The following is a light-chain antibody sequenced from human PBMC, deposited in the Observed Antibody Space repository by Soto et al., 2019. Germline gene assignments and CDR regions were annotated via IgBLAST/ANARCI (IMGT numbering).Light chain of an antibody. J-gene: IGKJ5*01. CDR1: QSVSSN. Sequence: VMTQPPATLSVSPLGIVRPCCRSSQSVSSNLAWYQQKPGQAPRLLIYDASTRATVIPARFSGSGSGTEFTLTISSLQSEDFAVYYCQQYNDWPPITFGQGTRLEI. V-gene: IGKV3-15*01. CDR3: QQYNDWPPIT. CDR2: DAS.